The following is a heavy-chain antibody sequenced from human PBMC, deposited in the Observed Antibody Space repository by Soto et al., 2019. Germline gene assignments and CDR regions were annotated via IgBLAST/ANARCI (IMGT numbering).Heavy chain of an antibody. CDR2: VSIYSPKT. CDR1: GYPLASYG. Sequence: ASVKVSCKASGYPLASYGISWLRQAPGQGLEWLGWVSIYSPKTVYAQKFQGRVTMTTDTSTTTAYMELTSLTSNDTAVYYCARDRSGEMNIIADYWGPGTVVTVS. D-gene: IGHD1-20*01. CDR3: ARDRSGEMNIIADY. V-gene: IGHV1-18*01. J-gene: IGHJ4*02.